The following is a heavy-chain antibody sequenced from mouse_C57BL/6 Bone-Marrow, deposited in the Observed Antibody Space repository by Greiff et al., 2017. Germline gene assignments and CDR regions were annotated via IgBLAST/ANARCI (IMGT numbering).Heavy chain of an antibody. CDR1: GYTFTSYW. CDR2: IDPSDSYT. D-gene: IGHD1-2*01. Sequence: QVQLQQPGAELVMPGASVKLSCKASGYTFTSYWMHWVKQRPGQGLEWIGEIDPSDSYTNYNQKFKGKSTLTVDKSSSTAYMQLSSLTSVDSAVYYCARTTTAPYFDYWGQGTTLTVSS. J-gene: IGHJ2*01. V-gene: IGHV1-69*01. CDR3: ARTTTAPYFDY.